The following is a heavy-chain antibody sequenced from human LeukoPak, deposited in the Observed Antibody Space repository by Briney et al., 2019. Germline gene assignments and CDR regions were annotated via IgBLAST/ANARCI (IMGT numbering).Heavy chain of an antibody. V-gene: IGHV3-11*04. CDR2: ISSSGSTI. J-gene: IGHJ3*02. Sequence: PGGSLRLSCAASGFTFSDYYMSWIRQAPGKGLEWVSYISSSGSTIYYADSVKGRFTISRDNAKNSLYLQMNSLRAEDTAVYYCARAETDSSGYYFNDAFDIWGQGTMVTVS. CDR1: GFTFSDYY. D-gene: IGHD3-22*01. CDR3: ARAETDSSGYYFNDAFDI.